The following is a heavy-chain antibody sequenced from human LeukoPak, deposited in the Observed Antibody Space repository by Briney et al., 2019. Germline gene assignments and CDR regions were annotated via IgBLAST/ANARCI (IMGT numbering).Heavy chain of an antibody. Sequence: GRSLRLSCAASGFTFSSYGMHWVRQAPGKGLGWVTVISYDGSTTYYADSVKGRFTISRDNSKNTLYLQMNSLRAEDTAVYYCAKEDSMFRGVPNCWGQGTLVTVSS. CDR3: AKEDSMFRGVPNC. CDR2: ISYDGSTT. J-gene: IGHJ4*02. D-gene: IGHD3-10*01. V-gene: IGHV3-30*18. CDR1: GFTFSSYG.